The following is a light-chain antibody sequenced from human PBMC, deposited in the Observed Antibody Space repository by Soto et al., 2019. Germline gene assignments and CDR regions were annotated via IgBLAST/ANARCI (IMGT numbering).Light chain of an antibody. Sequence: QSALTQPASVSGSPGQSITISCTGTSSDVGNYNYVSWYQQRPGKVPKLMIYDVSNRPSGVSNRFSGSKSGNTASLTISGLQAEDESDYYCSSYTSSSTALVFGTGTKVTVL. J-gene: IGLJ1*01. CDR2: DVS. CDR3: SSYTSSSTALV. V-gene: IGLV2-14*01. CDR1: SSDVGNYNY.